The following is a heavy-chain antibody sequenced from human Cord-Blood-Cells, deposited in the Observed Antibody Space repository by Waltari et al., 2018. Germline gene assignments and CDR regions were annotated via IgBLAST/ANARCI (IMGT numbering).Heavy chain of an antibody. J-gene: IGHJ4*02. CDR3: ARDGLGLRY. CDR1: GFTFSSYG. D-gene: IGHD3-16*01. V-gene: IGHV3-33*01. Sequence: QVQLVESGGGVVQPGRSLRLSCAASGFTFSSYGMHWVRQAPGKGLEWVAVIWYDGSNKYYADSGKGRFTISRDNSKNTLYLQMNSLRAEDTAVYYCARDGLGLRYWGQGTLVTVSS. CDR2: IWYDGSNK.